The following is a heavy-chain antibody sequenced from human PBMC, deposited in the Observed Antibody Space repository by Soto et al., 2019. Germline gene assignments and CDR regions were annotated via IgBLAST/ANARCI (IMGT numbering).Heavy chain of an antibody. CDR3: AIGRRGNYYDSSRHDY. CDR2: INHSGTT. J-gene: IGHJ4*02. Sequence: SETQSLTCAAYGGSFSDYYWQWSRQPPWKGVEWIGEINHSGTTNYNPSLKSRVTISVDTSKNQFSLKLSSVTAADTAVYYCAIGRRGNYYDSSRHDYWGPGTLVTVSS. V-gene: IGHV4-34*01. D-gene: IGHD3-22*01. CDR1: GGSFSDYY.